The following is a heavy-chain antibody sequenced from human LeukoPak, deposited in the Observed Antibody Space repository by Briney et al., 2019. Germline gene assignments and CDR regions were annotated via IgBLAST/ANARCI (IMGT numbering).Heavy chain of an antibody. CDR1: GGSISSYY. D-gene: IGHD3-22*01. J-gene: IGHJ4*02. Sequence: SETLSLTCTVSGGSISSYYWSWIRQPPGKGLEWIGYIYYSGSTYYNPSLKSRVTISVDTSKNQFSLKLSSVTAADTAVYYCARAISYYYDSSGYYFDYWGQGTLVTVSS. V-gene: IGHV4-59*01. CDR3: ARAISYYYDSSGYYFDY. CDR2: IYYSGST.